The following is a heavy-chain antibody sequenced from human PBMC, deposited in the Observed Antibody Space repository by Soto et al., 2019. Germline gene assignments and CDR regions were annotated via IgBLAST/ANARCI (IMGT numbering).Heavy chain of an antibody. CDR1: GGTFSSYA. D-gene: IGHD5-12*01. CDR3: AMGKGMATIPHGYFDY. J-gene: IGHJ4*02. Sequence: ASVKVTCKASGGTFSSYAISWVRQAPGQGLEWMGGIIPIFGTANYAQKFQGRVTITADESTSTAYMELSSLRSEDTAVYYCAMGKGMATIPHGYFDYWGQGTLVTVSS. V-gene: IGHV1-69*13. CDR2: IIPIFGTA.